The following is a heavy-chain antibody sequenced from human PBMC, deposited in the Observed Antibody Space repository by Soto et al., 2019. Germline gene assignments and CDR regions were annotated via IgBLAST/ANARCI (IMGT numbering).Heavy chain of an antibody. CDR1: GSTFSSYG. CDR3: AKDRRAGGNYGFYSDF. Sequence: PGGSLRLSCAASGSTFSSYGMTWVRQAPGKGLEWVSFSSATGAGTYYADSVKGRFTISRDNSKNTLYPQMTSLSADDTAVYYCAKDRRAGGNYGFYSDFWGQGALVTVSS. V-gene: IGHV3-23*01. D-gene: IGHD1-7*01. J-gene: IGHJ4*02. CDR2: SSATGAGT.